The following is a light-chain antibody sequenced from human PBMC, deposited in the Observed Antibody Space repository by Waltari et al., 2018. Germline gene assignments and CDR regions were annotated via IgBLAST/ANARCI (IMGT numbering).Light chain of an antibody. CDR3: CSYAGSSTHVV. CDR2: EVS. CDR1: SRDVGSYNL. J-gene: IGLJ2*01. Sequence: QSALTQPASVSGSPGQSITIPCTGTSRDVGSYNLVSRYQQHPGKAPKLMIYEVSKRPSGVSNRFSGSKSGNTASLTISGLQAEDEADYYCCSYAGSSTHVVFGGGTKLTVL. V-gene: IGLV2-23*02.